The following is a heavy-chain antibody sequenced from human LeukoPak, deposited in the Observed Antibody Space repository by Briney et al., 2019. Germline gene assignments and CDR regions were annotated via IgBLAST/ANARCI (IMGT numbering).Heavy chain of an antibody. Sequence: SETLSLTCAVYGGSFSDFYWSWIRQPPGKGLEWIGEINHSGSTNYNPSLKSRVTISVDTSKNQFSLKLSPVTAADTAVYYCARGWRTDSVDPAAGFDYWGQGTLVTVSS. CDR2: INHSGST. J-gene: IGHJ4*02. V-gene: IGHV4-34*01. D-gene: IGHD6-13*01. CDR3: ARGWRTDSVDPAAGFDY. CDR1: GGSFSDFY.